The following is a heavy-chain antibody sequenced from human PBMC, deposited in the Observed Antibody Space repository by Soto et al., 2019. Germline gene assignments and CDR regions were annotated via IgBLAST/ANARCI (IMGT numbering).Heavy chain of an antibody. D-gene: IGHD6-6*01. Sequence: SETLSLTCAVYGGSFSCYYWSWIRQPPGKGLEWIGEINHSGSTNYNPSLKSRVTISVDTSKNQFSLKLSSVTAADTAVYYCARXPKKSIAARRYYYGMDVWGQGTTVTVSS. CDR3: ARXPKKSIAARRYYYGMDV. CDR1: GGSFSCYY. V-gene: IGHV4-34*01. J-gene: IGHJ6*02. CDR2: INHSGST.